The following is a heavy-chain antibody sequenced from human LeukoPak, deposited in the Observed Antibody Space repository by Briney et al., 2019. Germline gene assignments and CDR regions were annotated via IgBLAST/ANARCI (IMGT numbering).Heavy chain of an antibody. CDR2: ISSNGGST. CDR3: ARDADFWSGSYYFDY. D-gene: IGHD3-3*01. V-gene: IGHV3-64*01. J-gene: IGHJ4*02. CDR1: GFTFSSYA. Sequence: GGSLRLSCAASGFTFSSYAMHWVRQAPGKGLEYVSGISSNGGSTYYVNSVKGRFTISRDNSKNTLYLEMGSLRTEDMAVYYCARDADFWSGSYYFDYWGQGTLVTVSS.